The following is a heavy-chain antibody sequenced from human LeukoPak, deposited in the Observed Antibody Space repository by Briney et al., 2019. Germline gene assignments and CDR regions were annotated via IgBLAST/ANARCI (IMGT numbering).Heavy chain of an antibody. CDR3: ARVSLNSYGGVFYFDY. V-gene: IGHV4-59*08. J-gene: IGHJ4*02. CDR1: GGSISSYY. CDR2: IYYSGST. Sequence: PSETLSLTCTVSGGSISSYYWSWIRQPPGKGLEWIGYIYYSGSTNYNPFLKSRVTISVDTSKNQFSLKLSSVTAADTAVYYCARVSLNSYGGVFYFDYWGQGTLVTVSS. D-gene: IGHD4-23*01.